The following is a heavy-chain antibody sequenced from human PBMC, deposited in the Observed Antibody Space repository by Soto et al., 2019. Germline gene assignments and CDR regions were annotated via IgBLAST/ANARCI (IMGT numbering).Heavy chain of an antibody. J-gene: IGHJ4*02. CDR2: ISYDGSNK. CDR3: AATWDGYSYGDGVYYFDY. CDR1: GFTFSSYG. V-gene: IGHV3-30*03. Sequence: QVQLVESGGGVVQPGRSLRVSCAASGFTFSSYGMHWVRQAPGKGLEWVAVISYDGSNKYYADSVKGRFTISRDNSKNTLYLQMNSLRAEDTAVYYCAATWDGYSYGDGVYYFDYWGQGTLVTVSS. D-gene: IGHD5-18*01.